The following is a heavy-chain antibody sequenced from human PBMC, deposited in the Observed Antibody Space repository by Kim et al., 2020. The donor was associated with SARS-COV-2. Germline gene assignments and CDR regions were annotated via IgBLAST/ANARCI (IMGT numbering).Heavy chain of an antibody. CDR1: GYIFTTSW. V-gene: IGHV5-10-1*01. Sequence: GESLKISCKVSGYIFTTSWISWVRQLPGKGLEWMGKIDPDDSYVSYGPSFQGHVTISVDKSTSTAFLQWNSLQASDTAMYYCATHKKETAPIYFYYALDVWGQGTAVPVS. CDR3: ATHKKETAPIYFYYALDV. CDR2: IDPDDSYV. J-gene: IGHJ6*02.